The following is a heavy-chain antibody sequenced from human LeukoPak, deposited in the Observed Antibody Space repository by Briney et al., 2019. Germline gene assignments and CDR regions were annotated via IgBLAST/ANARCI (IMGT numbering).Heavy chain of an antibody. V-gene: IGHV3-43*02. CDR1: GFTFDDYA. CDR3: AKEGYYDSSGYYDY. Sequence: GGSLRLSCAASGFTFDDYAMHWVRQAPGKGLEWVSLISGDGGSTYYADSVKGRFTISRDNSKNTLYLQMNSLRAEDTAVYYCAKEGYYDSSGYYDYWGQGTLVTVCS. D-gene: IGHD3-22*01. CDR2: ISGDGGST. J-gene: IGHJ4*02.